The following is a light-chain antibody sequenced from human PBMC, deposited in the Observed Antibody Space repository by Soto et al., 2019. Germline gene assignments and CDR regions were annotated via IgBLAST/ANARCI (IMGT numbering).Light chain of an antibody. CDR2: EVT. J-gene: IGLJ1*01. CDR3: TSYTTNAIYV. Sequence: QSALTQPASVSGSPGQSIIISCTGTSSDLGAYNYVSWFQHHPGKAPKLMIYEVTNRPSGVSDRFSGSKSGNTASLTISGLQAEDEADYFCTSYTTNAIYVFGSATKVTVL. V-gene: IGLV2-14*01. CDR1: SSDLGAYNY.